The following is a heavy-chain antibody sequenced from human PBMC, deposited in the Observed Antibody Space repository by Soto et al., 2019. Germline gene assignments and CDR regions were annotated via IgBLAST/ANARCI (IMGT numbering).Heavy chain of an antibody. CDR3: TTDFYITIFGVGYGMDV. D-gene: IGHD3-3*01. CDR1: GFTFSNAW. CDR2: IKSKTDGGKT. V-gene: IGHV3-15*07. Sequence: GGSLRLSCAASGFTFSNAWMNWVRQAPGKGLEWVGRIKSKTDGGKTDYAAPVKGRFTISRDDSKNTLYLQMNSLKTEDTAVYYCTTDFYITIFGVGYGMDVWGQGTTVTVSS. J-gene: IGHJ6*02.